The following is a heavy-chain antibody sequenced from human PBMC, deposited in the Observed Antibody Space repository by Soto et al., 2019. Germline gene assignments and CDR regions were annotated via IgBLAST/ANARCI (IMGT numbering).Heavy chain of an antibody. CDR1: GGSFSGYY. CDR3: ARRGTGYAYYYYYGMDV. J-gene: IGHJ6*02. Sequence: SETLSLTCAVYGGSFSGYYWSWIRQPPGKGLEWIGEINHSGSTNYNPSLKGRVTISVDTSKNQFSLKLSSVTAADTAVYYCARRGTGYAYYYYYGMDVWGQGTTVTVSS. CDR2: INHSGST. V-gene: IGHV4-34*01. D-gene: IGHD5-12*01.